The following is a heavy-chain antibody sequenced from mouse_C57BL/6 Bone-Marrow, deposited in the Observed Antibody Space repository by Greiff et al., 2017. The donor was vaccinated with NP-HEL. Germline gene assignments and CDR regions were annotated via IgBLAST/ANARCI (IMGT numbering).Heavy chain of an antibody. CDR1: GYTFTSYW. Sequence: QVQLQQPGAELVKPGASVKVSCKASGYTFTSYWVHWVKQRPGQGLEWIGRIHPSDSDTNYNQKFKGKATLTVDKSSSTAYMQLSSLTSEDSAVYYCAIGEGNYYGSLYAMDYWGQGTSVTVSS. J-gene: IGHJ4*01. D-gene: IGHD1-1*01. V-gene: IGHV1-74*01. CDR2: IHPSDSDT. CDR3: AIGEGNYYGSLYAMDY.